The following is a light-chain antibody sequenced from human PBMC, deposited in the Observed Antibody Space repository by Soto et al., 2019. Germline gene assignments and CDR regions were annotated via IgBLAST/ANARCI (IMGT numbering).Light chain of an antibody. V-gene: IGLV3-9*01. J-gene: IGLJ2*01. CDR2: RDS. CDR3: QVWDSSTGV. CDR1: NIGSKN. Sequence: SYELTQPLSVSVALGQTARITCGGNNIGSKNVHWHQQKPGQAPVLVIYRDSKRPSGIPERFSGSNSGNTATLTISRAQAGDEADFYCQVWDSSTGVFGGGTKLTVL.